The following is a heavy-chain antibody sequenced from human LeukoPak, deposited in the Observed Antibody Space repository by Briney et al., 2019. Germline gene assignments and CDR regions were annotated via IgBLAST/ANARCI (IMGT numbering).Heavy chain of an antibody. D-gene: IGHD5-24*01. J-gene: IGHJ4*02. CDR1: GYTFTSYG. CDR3: ARVGDGYNFPFCYFDY. Sequence: GASVKVSCKASGYTFTSYGISWVRQAPGQGLEWMGWISAYNGNTNYAQKLQGRVTMTIDTSTSTAYMELRSLRSDDTAVYYCARVGDGYNFPFCYFDYWGQGTLVTVSS. CDR2: ISAYNGNT. V-gene: IGHV1-18*01.